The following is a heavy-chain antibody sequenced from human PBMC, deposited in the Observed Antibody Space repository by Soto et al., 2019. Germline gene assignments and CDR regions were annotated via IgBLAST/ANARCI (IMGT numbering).Heavy chain of an antibody. Sequence: QVQLVQSGAEVKKPGSSVXVSCKXXXGTFSSYAISWVRQAPGQGLEWMGGIIPIFGTANYAQKFQGRVTITADESTSTAYMELSSLRSEDTAVYYCARDRDFWSGYYKLLFGIWGQGTMVTVSS. V-gene: IGHV1-69*01. CDR3: ARDRDFWSGYYKLLFGI. J-gene: IGHJ3*02. D-gene: IGHD3-3*01. CDR2: IIPIFGTA. CDR1: XGTFSSYA.